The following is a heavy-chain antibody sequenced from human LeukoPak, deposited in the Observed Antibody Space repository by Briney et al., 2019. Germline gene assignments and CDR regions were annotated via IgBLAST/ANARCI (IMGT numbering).Heavy chain of an antibody. D-gene: IGHD3/OR15-3a*01. CDR2: IIPGNGNT. J-gene: IGHJ4*02. CDR1: GYTFTTYV. Sequence: GASVKISCKASGYTFTTYVMHWVRQAPGQRPEWMGWIIPGNGNTNYAQKLQGRVTMTTDTSTSTAYMELRSLRSDDTAVYYCARRAGGLVILGYYFDYWGQGTLVTVSS. V-gene: IGHV1-3*01. CDR3: ARRAGGLVILGYYFDY.